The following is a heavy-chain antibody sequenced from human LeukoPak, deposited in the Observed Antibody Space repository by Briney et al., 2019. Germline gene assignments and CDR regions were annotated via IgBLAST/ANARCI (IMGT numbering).Heavy chain of an antibody. CDR3: ARDRAAADLDY. D-gene: IGHD6-13*01. V-gene: IGHV3-33*01. CDR2: IWYDGSNK. J-gene: IGHJ4*02. CDR1: GSTFNTYG. Sequence: GGSLRLSCAASGSTFNTYGMHWVRQAPGKGLEWVAAIWYDGSNKFYADSVKGRFTISRDNSKNTLYLQMNSLRAEDTAVYYCARDRAAADLDYWGQGTLVTVSS.